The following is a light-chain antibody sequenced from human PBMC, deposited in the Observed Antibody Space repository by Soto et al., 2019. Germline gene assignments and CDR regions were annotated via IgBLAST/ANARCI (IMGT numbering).Light chain of an antibody. Sequence: DIQLTQSPSFLSASVGDRVTVSCRASQDISTSLAWFQQKAGKVPQLLVYPASTLQDGVPSRFSGSGSGTYSPLTINNLQAEDFATYYCQHLRTYPFSFGQGTKLDIK. CDR1: QDISTS. J-gene: IGKJ2*03. CDR2: PAS. V-gene: IGKV1-9*01. CDR3: QHLRTYPFS.